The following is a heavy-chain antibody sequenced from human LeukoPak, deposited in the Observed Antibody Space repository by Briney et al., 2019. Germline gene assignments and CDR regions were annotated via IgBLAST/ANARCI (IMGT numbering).Heavy chain of an antibody. CDR1: GFTFSSYA. J-gene: IGHJ6*04. CDR2: ISYDGSNK. Sequence: GGSLRLSCAASGFTFSSYAMHWVRQAPGKGLDWVAVISYDGSNKYYADSVKGRFTISRDNSKNTLYLQMNSLRAEDTAVYYCAREGVYGMDVWGKGTTVTVSS. D-gene: IGHD3-10*01. V-gene: IGHV3-30*04. CDR3: AREGVYGMDV.